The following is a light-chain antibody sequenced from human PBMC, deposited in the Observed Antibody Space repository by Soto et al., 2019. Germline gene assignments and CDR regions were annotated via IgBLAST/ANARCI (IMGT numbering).Light chain of an antibody. J-gene: IGKJ4*01. CDR3: QQYGSSPLT. CDR1: QSVSSSY. Sequence: EIVLTQSPGTLSLSPGERTTLSCRASQSVSSSYLAWYQQKPGQAPRLLIYGASSRPTGIPDRFSGSGSGTDFTLTISRLEPEDFAVYYCQQYGSSPLTFGGATKLEIK. V-gene: IGKV3-20*01. CDR2: GAS.